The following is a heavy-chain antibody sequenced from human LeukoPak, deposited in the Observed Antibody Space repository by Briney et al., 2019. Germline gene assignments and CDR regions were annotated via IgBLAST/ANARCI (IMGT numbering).Heavy chain of an antibody. CDR3: ARGEWELRRGMDV. V-gene: IGHV4-59*01. J-gene: IGHJ6*02. Sequence: SETLSLTCTVSGGSISSYYWSWIRQPPGKGLEWIGYIYYSGSTSYNPSLKSRVTISVDTSKNQFSLKLSSVTAADTAVYYCARGEWELRRGMDVWGQGTTVTVSS. D-gene: IGHD1-26*01. CDR2: IYYSGST. CDR1: GGSISSYY.